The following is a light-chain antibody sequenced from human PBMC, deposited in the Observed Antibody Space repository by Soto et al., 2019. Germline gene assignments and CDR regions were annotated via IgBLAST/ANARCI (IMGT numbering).Light chain of an antibody. V-gene: IGLV1-40*01. Sequence: QSVLTQPPSVSGAPGQRVTISCTGSSSNIGAGYDVHWYQQLPGTAPKLLIYLNRQRPSDVPDRFSGSKTDTSASLAISGLQPEDEADYYCSVWDDSLSAWVFGGGTQLTVL. J-gene: IGLJ3*02. CDR2: LNR. CDR1: SSNIGAGYD. CDR3: SVWDDSLSAWV.